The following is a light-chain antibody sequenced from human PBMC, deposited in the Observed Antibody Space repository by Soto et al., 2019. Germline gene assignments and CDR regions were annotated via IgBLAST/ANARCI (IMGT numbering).Light chain of an antibody. CDR1: SSDIGAYNY. J-gene: IGLJ2*01. Sequence: QSALTQPASVSGSLGQSITISCNGTSSDIGAYNYVSWYQQHPGKAPKLIIYEVSYRPSGVSNRFSASKSANTASLTISGLQAEDEADYYCNSFASSNSLIFGGGTKLTVL. CDR3: NSFASSNSLI. V-gene: IGLV2-14*01. CDR2: EVS.